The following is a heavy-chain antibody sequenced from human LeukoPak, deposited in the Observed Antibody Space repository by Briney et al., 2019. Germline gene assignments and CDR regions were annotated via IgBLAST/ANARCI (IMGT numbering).Heavy chain of an antibody. D-gene: IGHD6-19*01. J-gene: IGHJ5*02. CDR3: AKMSQQWLVLSAFDP. V-gene: IGHV3-23*01. CDR2: ISGSGGST. Sequence: GGSLRLSCAASGFTFSSYAMSWVRQAPGKGLEWVSAISGSGGSTYYADSVKGRFTISRGNSKNTLYLQMNSLRAEDTAVYYCAKMSQQWLVLSAFDPWGQGTLVTVSS. CDR1: GFTFSSYA.